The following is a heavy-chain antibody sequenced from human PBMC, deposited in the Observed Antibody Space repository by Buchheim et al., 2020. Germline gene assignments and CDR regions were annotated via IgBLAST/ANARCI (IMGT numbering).Heavy chain of an antibody. CDR2: IKQDGSEK. V-gene: IGHV3-7*01. D-gene: IGHD5-18*01. Sequence: EVQLVESGGGLVQPGGSLRLSCAASGFTFSSHWMSWVRQAPGKGLEWVANIKQDGSEKYYVDSVKGRFTISRDNAKNSLYLQMNSLRAEDTAVYYCARGEPRYSYGPANFDYWGQGTL. J-gene: IGHJ4*02. CDR3: ARGEPRYSYGPANFDY. CDR1: GFTFSSHW.